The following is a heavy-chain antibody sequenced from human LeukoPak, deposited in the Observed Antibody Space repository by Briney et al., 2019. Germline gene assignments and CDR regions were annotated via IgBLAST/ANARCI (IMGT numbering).Heavy chain of an antibody. CDR1: GGFIRSYY. D-gene: IGHD5-18*01. CDR3: ARHEYSYGSYYFDY. CDR2: IYYSGST. V-gene: IGHV4-59*08. Sequence: ASETLSLTCTVSGGFIRSYYWSWIRQPPGKGLEWIGYIYYSGSTNYNPSLKSRVTISVDTSKNQFSLKLSSVTAADTAVYYCARHEYSYGSYYFDYWGQGTLVTVSS. J-gene: IGHJ4*02.